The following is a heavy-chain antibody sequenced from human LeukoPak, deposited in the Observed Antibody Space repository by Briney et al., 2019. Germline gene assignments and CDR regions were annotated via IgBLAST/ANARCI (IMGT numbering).Heavy chain of an antibody. CDR2: IYYSGST. J-gene: IGHJ3*02. Sequence: PSETLSLTCTVSGGSISSYYRSWIRQPPGKGLEWIGYIYYSGSTNYNPSLKSRVTISVDTSKNQFSLKLSSVTAADTAVYYCARDGYRHDAFDIWGQGTMVTVSS. CDR1: GGSISSYY. V-gene: IGHV4-59*01. CDR3: ARDGYRHDAFDI. D-gene: IGHD5-12*01.